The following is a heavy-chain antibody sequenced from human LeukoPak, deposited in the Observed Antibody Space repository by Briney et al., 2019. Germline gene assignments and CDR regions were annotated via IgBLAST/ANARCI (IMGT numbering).Heavy chain of an antibody. V-gene: IGHV4-39*07. CDR1: GGSISSSSYY. D-gene: IGHD3-22*01. CDR3: ARVGDYYDSSGSDY. Sequence: PSETLSLTCTVSGGSISSSSYYWGWIRQPPGKGLEWIGSIYYSGSTYYNPSLKSRVTISVDTSKNQFSLKLSSVTAADTAVYYCARVGDYYDSSGSDYWGQGTLVTVSS. CDR2: IYYSGST. J-gene: IGHJ4*02.